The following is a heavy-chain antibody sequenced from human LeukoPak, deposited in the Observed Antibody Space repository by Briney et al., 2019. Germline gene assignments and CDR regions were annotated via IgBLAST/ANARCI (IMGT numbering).Heavy chain of an antibody. J-gene: IGHJ4*01. CDR2: VHSSGRT. Sequence: SETLSLTCTVSGGSINNFYWSWIRQSPGKGLEWIGYVHSSGRTDYNPSLRSRVSMSADTSKCQLSLRLTSVTAADTAVYFCARHDEECPGEYCFLLSFDYWGPGSLVTVSS. CDR3: ARHDEECPGEYCFLLSFDY. CDR1: GGSINNFY. V-gene: IGHV4-59*08. D-gene: IGHD2-8*02.